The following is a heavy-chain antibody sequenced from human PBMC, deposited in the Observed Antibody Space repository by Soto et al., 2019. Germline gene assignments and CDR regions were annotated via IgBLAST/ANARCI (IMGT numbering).Heavy chain of an antibody. D-gene: IGHD3-22*01. V-gene: IGHV3-30*18. CDR3: AKESSHDNWYFDF. CDR2: ISHDGRVK. J-gene: IGHJ2*01. CDR1: SFTISGHA. Sequence: GGSLSLSCAASSFTISGHAMHWVRQAPGKGLEWLAVISHDGRVKYYADSVKGQFTASRDNFKNTVFLEMNSLRTEDTSIYYCAKESSHDNWYFDFWGRGTLVTVSS.